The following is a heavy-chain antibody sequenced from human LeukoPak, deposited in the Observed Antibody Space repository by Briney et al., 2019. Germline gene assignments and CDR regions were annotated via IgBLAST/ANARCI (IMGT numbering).Heavy chain of an antibody. CDR1: GFTFSRFW. D-gene: IGHD3-3*01. CDR2: IKQDGSEK. Sequence: PGGSLRLSCAASGFTFSRFWMSWVRQAPGKGLEWVANIKQDGSEKYYVDSVKGRFTISRDNAQNSLYLQMNSLRAEDTAVYYCARESTIFGVASAGMDVWGQGTTVTVSS. CDR3: ARESTIFGVASAGMDV. J-gene: IGHJ6*02. V-gene: IGHV3-7*05.